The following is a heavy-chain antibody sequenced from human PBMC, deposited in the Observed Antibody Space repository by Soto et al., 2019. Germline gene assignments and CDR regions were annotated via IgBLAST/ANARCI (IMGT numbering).Heavy chain of an antibody. D-gene: IGHD1-20*01. CDR2: AYWDDDN. Sequence: QITLKESGPTLVKPTKTLTLTCAFSGFSLNASPVGVGWIRQPPGKALEWLAFAYWDDDNRYNPYLRNRLTVAKDAPKSLVVLLVANMDPADTATYYCAHRGGGYNWDDGYFDYWGQGTLVTVSS. CDR1: GFSLNASPVG. J-gene: IGHJ4*02. CDR3: AHRGGGYNWDDGYFDY. V-gene: IGHV2-5*02.